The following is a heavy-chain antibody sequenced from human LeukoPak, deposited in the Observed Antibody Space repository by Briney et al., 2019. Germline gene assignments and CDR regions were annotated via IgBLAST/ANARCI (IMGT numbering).Heavy chain of an antibody. CDR2: ISNDGSNK. J-gene: IGHJ3*02. D-gene: IGHD3-10*01. Sequence: PGRSLRLSCVASGFTFSSYGMRWVRQAPGKGLEWVAVISNDGSNKYYADSVKGRFTISRDNSKNTLYLQMNSLRAEDTAVYYWANGRGAFDSWGQGTMVTVSS. V-gene: IGHV3-30*18. CDR3: ANGRGAFDS. CDR1: GFTFSSYG.